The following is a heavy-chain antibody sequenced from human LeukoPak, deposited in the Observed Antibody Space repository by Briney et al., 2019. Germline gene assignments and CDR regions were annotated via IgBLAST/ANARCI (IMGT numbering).Heavy chain of an antibody. CDR1: RFSFNNNA. CDR2: INVGSDAT. D-gene: IGHD2-2*01. CDR3: ARCSASCYANAFDF. J-gene: IGHJ3*01. V-gene: IGHV3-23*01. Sequence: GGSLRLSCAASRFSFNNNAMSWVRPAPGKGLEWGSAINVGSDATEYADSVKGRFTISRDNSKKTLYLQMNSLRPECTAVYYCARCSASCYANAFDFWGQGTLLTVSS.